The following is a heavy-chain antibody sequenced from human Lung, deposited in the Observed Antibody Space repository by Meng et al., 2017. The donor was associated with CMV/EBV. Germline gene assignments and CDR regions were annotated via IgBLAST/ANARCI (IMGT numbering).Heavy chain of an antibody. Sequence: QWEWPGRGQAPVNPPETLSFTWSVPRNCGTTVSWCGWLRQAPGKWLEWIGENADKGSSAYLTCLKSRVSMSIDKSKNQSSLKLTSVTAADTAVYHWLRRSGGSVWGQGTLVTVSS. CDR3: LRRSGGSV. D-gene: IGHD3-10*01. V-gene: IGHV4-4*03. CDR1: RNCGTTVSW. J-gene: IGHJ1*01. CDR2: NADKGSS.